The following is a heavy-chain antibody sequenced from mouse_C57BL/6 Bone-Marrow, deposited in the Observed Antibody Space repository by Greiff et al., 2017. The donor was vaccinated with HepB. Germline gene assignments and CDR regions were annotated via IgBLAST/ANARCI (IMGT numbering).Heavy chain of an antibody. V-gene: IGHV1-82*01. D-gene: IGHD2-3*01. CDR1: GYAFSSSW. CDR2: IYPGDGDT. J-gene: IGHJ3*01. CDR3: ARAGYYPFAY. Sequence: QVQLQHSGPELVKPGASVKISCKASGYAFSSSWMNWVKQRPGKGLEWIGRIYPGDGDTNYNGKFKGKATLTADKSSSTAYMQLSSLTSEDSAVYFCARAGYYPFAYWGQGTLVTVSA.